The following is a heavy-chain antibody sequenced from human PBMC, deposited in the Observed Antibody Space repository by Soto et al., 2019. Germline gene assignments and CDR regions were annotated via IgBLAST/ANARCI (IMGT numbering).Heavy chain of an antibody. CDR1: GFTFSSYA. Sequence: QVQLVESGGGVVQPGRSLRLSCAASGFTFSSYAMHWVRQAPGKGLEWVAVISYDGSNKYYADSVKGRFTISRDNSKNTLYLQMNSLRAEDTAVYYCARGREMVATIKTFDYRGQGTLVTVSS. CDR3: ARGREMVATIKTFDY. J-gene: IGHJ4*02. CDR2: ISYDGSNK. D-gene: IGHD5-12*01. V-gene: IGHV3-30-3*01.